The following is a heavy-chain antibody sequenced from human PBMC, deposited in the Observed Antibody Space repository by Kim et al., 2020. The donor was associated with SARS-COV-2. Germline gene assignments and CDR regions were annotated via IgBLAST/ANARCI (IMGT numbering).Heavy chain of an antibody. J-gene: IGHJ3*02. CDR3: TRGAVSGNDALGI. CDR2: VSYDGSVK. V-gene: IGHV3-30*03. D-gene: IGHD6-19*01. Sequence: GGSLRLSCKASGFTLTKYGMHWVRQAPVTGLEWVAFVSYDGSVKYFGETVKGRFTISRDTSKNTLFLQMDSLRAEDTAVYYCTRGAVSGNDALGIWGQGSLVTVSS. CDR1: GFTLTKYG.